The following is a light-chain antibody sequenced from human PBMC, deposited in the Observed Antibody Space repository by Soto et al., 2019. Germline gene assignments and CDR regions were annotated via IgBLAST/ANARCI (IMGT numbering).Light chain of an antibody. CDR2: GAS. J-gene: IGKJ4*01. V-gene: IGKV3-20*01. CDR1: QSVSSSY. CDR3: QQYGSSPLT. Sequence: SVLTQSPGTLSLSPGERATLSRRASQSVSSSYLAWYQQKPGQAPRLLIYGASSRATGIPDRFSGSGSGTDFTLTISRLEPEDFAVYYSQQYGSSPLTFGGGTKVEIK.